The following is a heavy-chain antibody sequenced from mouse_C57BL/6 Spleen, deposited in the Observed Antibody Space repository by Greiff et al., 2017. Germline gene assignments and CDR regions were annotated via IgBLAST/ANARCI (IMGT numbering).Heavy chain of an antibody. CDR2: IYPGDGDT. Sequence: VQLQQSGPELVKPGASVKISCKASGYAFSSSWMNWVKQRPGKGLEWIGRIYPGDGDTNYNGKFKGKATLTADKSSSTAYMQLSSLTSEDSAVYFCARSEPLGFAYWGQGTLVTVSA. CDR1: GYAFSSSW. V-gene: IGHV1-82*01. J-gene: IGHJ3*01. CDR3: ARSEPLGFAY. D-gene: IGHD6-1*01.